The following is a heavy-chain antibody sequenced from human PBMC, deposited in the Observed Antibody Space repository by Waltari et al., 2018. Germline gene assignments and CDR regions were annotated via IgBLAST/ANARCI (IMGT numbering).Heavy chain of an antibody. CDR3: ARAPLEA. V-gene: IGHV3-48*04. CDR1: GFTFSSYS. Sequence: EVQLVESGGGLVQPGGSLRLSCAASGFTFSSYSMNWVRQAPGRELLWFASISSSSSTIYYADSVKGRFTISRDNAKNSLYLQMNSLRAEDTAVYYCARAPLEAWGQGTMVTVSS. J-gene: IGHJ3*01. CDR2: ISSSSSTI.